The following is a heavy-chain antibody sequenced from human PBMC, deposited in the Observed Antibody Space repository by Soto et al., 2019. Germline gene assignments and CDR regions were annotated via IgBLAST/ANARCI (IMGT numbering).Heavy chain of an antibody. D-gene: IGHD2-2*01. J-gene: IGHJ6*02. CDR3: ARDTQDIVVVPAAGGTYYYYYGMDV. CDR2: ISYDGSNK. CDR1: GFTFSSYA. V-gene: IGHV3-30-3*01. Sequence: QVQLVESGGGVVQPGRSLRLSCAASGFTFSSYAMHWVRQAPGKGLEWVAVISYDGSNKYYADSVKGRFTISRDNSKNTLYRQMNSLRAEDTAVYYCARDTQDIVVVPAAGGTYYYYYGMDVWGQGTTVTVSS.